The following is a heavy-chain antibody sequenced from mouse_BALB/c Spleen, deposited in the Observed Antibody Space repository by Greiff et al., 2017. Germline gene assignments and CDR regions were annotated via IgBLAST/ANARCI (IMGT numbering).Heavy chain of an antibody. J-gene: IGHJ2*01. D-gene: IGHD2-2*01. CDR1: GFTFSSYG. V-gene: IGHV5-6*02. CDR3: ARRGVMVTTTEYYFDY. CDR2: ISSGGSYT. Sequence: EVMLVESGGDLVKPGGSLKLSCAASGFTFSSYGMSWVRQTPDKRLEWVATISSGGSYTYYPDSVKGRFTISRDNAKNTLYLQMSSLKSEDTAMYYCARRGVMVTTTEYYFDYWGQGTTLTVSS.